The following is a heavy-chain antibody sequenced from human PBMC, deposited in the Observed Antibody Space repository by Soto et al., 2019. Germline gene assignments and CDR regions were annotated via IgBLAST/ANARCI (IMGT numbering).Heavy chain of an antibody. CDR2: IMPVFATP. Sequence: QVQLMQSGAEVKKPGSSVKVSCKASGGTFSTSAISWVRQAPGEGLEWVGGIMPVFATPDYAQKVQGRVTISADESTTTAYLELTSLTTDDTAVYYCARDKDRQQLGGNYYYILDVWGQGTAITVS. CDR1: GGTFSTSA. J-gene: IGHJ6*02. V-gene: IGHV1-69*12. D-gene: IGHD3-3*02. CDR3: ARDKDRQQLGGNYYYILDV.